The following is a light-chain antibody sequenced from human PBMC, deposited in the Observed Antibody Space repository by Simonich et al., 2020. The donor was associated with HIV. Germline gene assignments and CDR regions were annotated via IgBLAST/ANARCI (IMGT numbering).Light chain of an antibody. CDR1: SSDVGGYNY. J-gene: IGLJ3*02. CDR2: DVT. CDR3: SSYTSSSTWV. V-gene: IGLV2-14*01. Sequence: QSALTQPASVSGSPGQSITISCTETSSDVGGYNYVSWYQQHPGNAPKLMIYDVTKRPSGVSNRFSGSKSGNTASLTISGLQAEDEADYFCSSYTSSSTWVFGGGTKLTVL.